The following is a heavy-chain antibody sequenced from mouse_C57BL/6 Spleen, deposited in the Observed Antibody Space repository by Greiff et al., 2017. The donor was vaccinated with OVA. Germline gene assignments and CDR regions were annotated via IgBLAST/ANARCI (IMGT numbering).Heavy chain of an antibody. J-gene: IGHJ3*01. CDR1: GYTFTSSG. D-gene: IGHD3-3*01. CDR2: IYPRSGNT. CDR3: ARGGTGAWFAY. V-gene: IGHV1-81*01. Sequence: QVQLQQSGAELARPGASVKLSCKASGYTFTSSGISWVKQRTGQGLEWIGEIYPRSGNTYYNEKFKGKATLTADKSSSTAYMELRSLTSEDSAVYFCARGGTGAWFAYWGQGTLVTVSA.